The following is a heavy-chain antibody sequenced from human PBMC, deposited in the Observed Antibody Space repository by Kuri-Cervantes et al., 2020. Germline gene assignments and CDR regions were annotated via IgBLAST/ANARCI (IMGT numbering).Heavy chain of an antibody. V-gene: IGHV1-2*02. CDR1: GYTFTGSY. CDR2: INPKDGDT. J-gene: IGHJ3*02. CDR3: ARVRAPPFDAFDI. Sequence: ASVKVSCKASGYTFTGSYIHWVRQAPGHGLEWMGWINPKDGDTNYAQKFQGRVTMTRDTSISTAYMELSSLKSEDTAVYYCARVRAPPFDAFDIWGQGTMVTVSS.